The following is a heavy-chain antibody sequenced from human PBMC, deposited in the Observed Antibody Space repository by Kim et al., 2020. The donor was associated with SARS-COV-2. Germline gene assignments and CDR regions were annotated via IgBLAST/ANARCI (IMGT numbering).Heavy chain of an antibody. J-gene: IGHJ5*02. Sequence: SLRLSCAAYGFTFSSHVMHWVRQAPGKGLEWVALISYEGSTQRYTDSVKGRFTVSRDNSKNILFLQMNSLRPEDTAVYYCARNLVGDTDLGPWGQGTLVTVSS. CDR3: ARNLVGDTDLGP. V-gene: IGHV3-30*03. D-gene: IGHD1-26*01. CDR1: GFTFSSHV. CDR2: ISYEGSTQ.